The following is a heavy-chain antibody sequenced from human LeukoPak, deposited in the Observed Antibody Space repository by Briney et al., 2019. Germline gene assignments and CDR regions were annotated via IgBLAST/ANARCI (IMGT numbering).Heavy chain of an antibody. V-gene: IGHV1-69*05. CDR2: IIPIFGTA. D-gene: IGHD3-22*01. Sequence: SVKVSCKASGYTFTSYDINWVRQATGQGLEWMGGIIPIFGTANYAQKFQSRVTITTDESTSTAYMELSSLRSEDTAVYYCARLLNYYDSSEASFDYWGQGTLVTVSS. CDR3: ARLLNYYDSSEASFDY. J-gene: IGHJ4*02. CDR1: GYTFTSYD.